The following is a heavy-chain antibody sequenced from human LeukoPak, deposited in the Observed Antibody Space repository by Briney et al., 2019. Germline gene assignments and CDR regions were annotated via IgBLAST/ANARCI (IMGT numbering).Heavy chain of an antibody. D-gene: IGHD6-19*01. CDR3: ASLVAVVSGWYYFDY. CDR2: ITPIFGTA. Sequence: SVKVSCKASGGTFRSYAISWVRQAPGPGLEWMGGITPIFGTANYAQKFQGRVTITADESTSTAYMELSSLRSEDTAVYYCASLVAVVSGWYYFDYWGQGTLVTVSS. V-gene: IGHV1-69*13. J-gene: IGHJ4*02. CDR1: GGTFRSYA.